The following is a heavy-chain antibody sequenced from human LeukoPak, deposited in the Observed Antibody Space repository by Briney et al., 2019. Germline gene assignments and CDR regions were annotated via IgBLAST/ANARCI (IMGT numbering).Heavy chain of an antibody. V-gene: IGHV4-39*01. CDR2: IYYSGST. CDR1: GGSISSSSYY. CDR3: ATSPSTYYEDDY. Sequence: SETLSLTCTVSGGSISSSSYYWGWIRQPPGKGLEWIGSIYYSGSTYYNPSLKSRVTISVDTSKNQFSLKLSSVTAADTAVYYCATSPSTYYEDDYWGQGILVTVSS. D-gene: IGHD3-3*01. J-gene: IGHJ4*02.